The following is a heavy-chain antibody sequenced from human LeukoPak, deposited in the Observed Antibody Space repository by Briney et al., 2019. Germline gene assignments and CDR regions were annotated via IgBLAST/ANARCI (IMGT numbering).Heavy chain of an antibody. V-gene: IGHV3-30*03. CDR1: GFTFSSYG. Sequence: QSGGSLRLSCAASGFTFSSYGMHWVRQAPGKGLEWVAVISYDGSNKYYADSVKGRFTISRDNSKNTLYLQMNSLRAEDTAVYYCARDDAVVLRYFDWFGPNAFDIWGQGTMVTVSS. CDR3: ARDDAVVLRYFDWFGPNAFDI. D-gene: IGHD3-9*01. J-gene: IGHJ3*02. CDR2: ISYDGSNK.